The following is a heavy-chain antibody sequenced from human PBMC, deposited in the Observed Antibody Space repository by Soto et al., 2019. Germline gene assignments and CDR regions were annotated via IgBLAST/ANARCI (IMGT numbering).Heavy chain of an antibody. D-gene: IGHD3-3*01. Sequence: SETLSLTCAVYGGSFSGYYWSWIRQPPGKGLEWIGEINHSGSTNYNPSLKSRVTISVDTSKNRFSLKLSSVTAADTAVYYCARVGGYDFWSGYYSGWFDPWGQGTLVTVSS. CDR2: INHSGST. CDR1: GGSFSGYY. J-gene: IGHJ5*02. CDR3: ARVGGYDFWSGYYSGWFDP. V-gene: IGHV4-34*01.